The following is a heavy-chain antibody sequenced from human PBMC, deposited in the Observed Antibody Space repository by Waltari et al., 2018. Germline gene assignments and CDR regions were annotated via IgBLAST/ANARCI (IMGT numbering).Heavy chain of an antibody. CDR3: AREGYCSGGSCYNLGLGY. V-gene: IGHV4-34*01. J-gene: IGHJ4*02. CDR2: IKHSGST. CDR1: GGSFSGYY. Sequence: QVQLQQWGAGLLKPSETLSLTCAVYGGSFSGYYWSWIRQPPGKGLEWIGEIKHSGSTNYNPSLKSRVTISVDTSKNQFSLKLSSVTAADTAVYYCAREGYCSGGSCYNLGLGYWGQGTLVTVSS. D-gene: IGHD2-15*01.